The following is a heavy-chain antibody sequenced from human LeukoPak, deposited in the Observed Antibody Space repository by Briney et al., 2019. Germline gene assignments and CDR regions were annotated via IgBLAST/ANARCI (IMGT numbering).Heavy chain of an antibody. CDR2: ISGSGGST. Sequence: GGSLRLSCAASGFTFSSYAMSWVRQAPGKGLEWVSAISGSGGSTYYADSVKGRFTISRDNSKNTLYLQMNSLRAEDTAVYYCAKEGALGYCSSTSCEDAFDIWGQGTMVTVSS. J-gene: IGHJ3*02. CDR3: AKEGALGYCSSTSCEDAFDI. D-gene: IGHD2-2*01. V-gene: IGHV3-23*01. CDR1: GFTFSSYA.